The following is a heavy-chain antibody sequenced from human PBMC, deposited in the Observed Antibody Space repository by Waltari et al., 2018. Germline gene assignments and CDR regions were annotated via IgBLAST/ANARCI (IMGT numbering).Heavy chain of an antibody. CDR2: IRSKANSYAT. D-gene: IGHD3-3*01. Sequence: EVQLVESGGGLVQPGGSLKLSCAASGFTFSGSAMHWVRQASGKGLEWVGPIRSKANSYATAYAASVKGRFTISRDDSKNTAYLQMNSLKTEDTAVYYCTRRTDYDFWSGYYLDVWGQGTTVTVSS. J-gene: IGHJ6*02. CDR3: TRRTDYDFWSGYYLDV. CDR1: GFTFSGSA. V-gene: IGHV3-73*01.